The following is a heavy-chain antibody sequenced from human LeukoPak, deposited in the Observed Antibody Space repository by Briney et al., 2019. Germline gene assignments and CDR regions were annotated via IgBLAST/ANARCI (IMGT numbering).Heavy chain of an antibody. J-gene: IGHJ5*02. CDR1: GFTFSSYA. Sequence: GGSLRLSCAASGFTFSSYAMSWVRQAPGKGLEWVSSISSSSSYIYYADSVKGRFAISRDNAKNSLYLQMNSLRAEDTAVYYCARDLQIVVGAAARGRGPFDPWGQGTLVTVSS. CDR3: ARDLQIVVGAAARGRGPFDP. CDR2: ISSSSSYI. V-gene: IGHV3-21*01. D-gene: IGHD2-2*01.